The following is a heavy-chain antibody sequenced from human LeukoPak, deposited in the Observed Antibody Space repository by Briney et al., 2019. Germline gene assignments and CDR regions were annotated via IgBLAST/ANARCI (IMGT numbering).Heavy chain of an antibody. J-gene: IGHJ4*02. CDR1: GFTFSSYA. CDR2: ISGSGNRT. D-gene: IGHD6-19*01. V-gene: IGHV3-23*01. Sequence: GGSLRLSCAASGFTFSSYAMSWVRQAPGKGLEWVSSISGSGNRTYYADSVKGRFTISRDNSKNTLFLQMNSLRAEDTAVYYCAKGPLQWLVRWGQGTLVTVSS. CDR3: AKGPLQWLVR.